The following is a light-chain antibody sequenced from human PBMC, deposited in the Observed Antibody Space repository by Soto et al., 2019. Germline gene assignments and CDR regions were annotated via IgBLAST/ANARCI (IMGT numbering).Light chain of an antibody. CDR1: QTVTSDY. Sequence: EIVLTQSPGTLSLSPGERATLSCRASQTVTSDYLAWYQQKPGQAPRLLIYGASDRATGIPGRFSASGSGTDFTLTISRLEPQDFAIYYCQQYGDSPLTFGGGTKVDIK. CDR2: GAS. J-gene: IGKJ4*01. CDR3: QQYGDSPLT. V-gene: IGKV3-20*01.